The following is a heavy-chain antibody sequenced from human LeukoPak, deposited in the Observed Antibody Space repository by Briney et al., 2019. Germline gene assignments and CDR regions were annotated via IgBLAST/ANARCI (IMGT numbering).Heavy chain of an antibody. CDR1: GFTVSSNY. CDR2: IYTGDNT. D-gene: IGHD1-7*01. J-gene: IGHJ5*02. CDR3: AKLSGTRGNNWFDP. Sequence: GGSLRLSCAASGFTVSSNYMSWVRQAPGKGLEWVSVIYTGDNTYYADSVKGSFTISRDNSKNTLYLQMNSLRAEDTAVYFCAKLSGTRGNNWFDPWGQGTLVTVSS. V-gene: IGHV3-66*01.